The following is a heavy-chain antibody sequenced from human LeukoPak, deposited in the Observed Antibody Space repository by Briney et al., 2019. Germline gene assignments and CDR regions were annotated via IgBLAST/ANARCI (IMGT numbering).Heavy chain of an antibody. CDR2: IKEDGSER. Sequence: PGGSLRLSCEGSAFIFSGHWMNWVRQTPGKGLEWVASIKEDGSERQYVDSVKGRFSISRDNTKGSLFLQLNSLRAEDTAVYYCARGGLVPYYYGSGSPGFDYWGQGTLVTVSS. V-gene: IGHV3-7*03. J-gene: IGHJ4*02. D-gene: IGHD3-10*01. CDR3: ARGGLVPYYYGSGSPGFDY. CDR1: AFIFSGHW.